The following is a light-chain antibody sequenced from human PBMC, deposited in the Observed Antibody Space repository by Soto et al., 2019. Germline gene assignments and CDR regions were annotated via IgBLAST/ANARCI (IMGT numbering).Light chain of an antibody. V-gene: IGKV3-11*01. CDR2: ESS. J-gene: IGKJ1*01. CDR1: QSIGSSY. CDR3: QQRSNWPQT. Sequence: EFVLTQSPGTLSLSPGERATLSCRASQSIGSSYLAWYQQKPGQAPRLLIYESSNRATGIAARFSGSGSGTDFTLTISSLEPEDFAVYYCQQRSNWPQTFGQGTKVDIK.